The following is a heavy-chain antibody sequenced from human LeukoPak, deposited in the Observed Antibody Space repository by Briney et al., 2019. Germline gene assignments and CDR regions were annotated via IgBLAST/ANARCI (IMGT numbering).Heavy chain of an antibody. Sequence: RGESLKISCKGSGYSFTSYWVGWVRQMPGKGLEWMGIIYPSDSDTRYSPSFQGQVTISADKSITTAYLQWSSLKASDTAMYYCARRYTSASGSDYWGQGTLVTVSS. J-gene: IGHJ4*02. D-gene: IGHD6-19*01. CDR2: IYPSDSDT. CDR1: GYSFTSYW. CDR3: ARRYTSASGSDY. V-gene: IGHV5-51*01.